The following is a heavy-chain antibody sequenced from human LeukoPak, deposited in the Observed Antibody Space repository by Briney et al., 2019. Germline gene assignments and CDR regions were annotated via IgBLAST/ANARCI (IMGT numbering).Heavy chain of an antibody. J-gene: IGHJ3*02. CDR1: GFTFSNYN. V-gene: IGHV3-48*02. CDR3: ARYGGVATAGTHAFDI. CDR2: ISSSSSPI. D-gene: IGHD6-13*01. Sequence: GGSLRLSCAASGFTFSNYNMNWVRQAPGKGLEWVSYISSSSSPIYYADSVKGRFTISRDNAKNSLYLQMNSLRDEDTAVYYCARYGGVATAGTHAFDIWGQGTMVTVSS.